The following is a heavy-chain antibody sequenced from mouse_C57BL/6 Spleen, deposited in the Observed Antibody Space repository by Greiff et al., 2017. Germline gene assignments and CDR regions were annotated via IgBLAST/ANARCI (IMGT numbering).Heavy chain of an antibody. J-gene: IGHJ2*01. CDR2: IYPGGGYT. CDR3: ARYYYGSSYVAFDY. V-gene: IGHV1-63*01. CDR1: GYTFTNYW. D-gene: IGHD1-1*01. Sequence: QVQLQQSGAELVRPGTSVKMSCKASGYTFTNYWIGWAKQRPGHGLEWIGDIYPGGGYTNYNEKFKGKATLTADKSSSTAYMQFSSLTSEDSAIYYCARYYYGSSYVAFDYWGQGTTLTVSS.